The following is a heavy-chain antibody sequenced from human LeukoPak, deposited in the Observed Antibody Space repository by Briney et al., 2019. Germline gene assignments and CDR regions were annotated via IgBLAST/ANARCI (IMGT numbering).Heavy chain of an antibody. CDR1: GYTFTSNY. CDR3: ARDRYYYDSSGYYSPIDY. Sequence: ASVKVSCKAFGYTFTSNYMHWVRQAPGQGPEWMGVISPSGGSTTYAQKFQGRVTLTRDMSTSTDYLELSSLRSEDTAVYYCARDRYYYDSSGYYSPIDYWGQGTLVTVSS. J-gene: IGHJ4*02. CDR2: ISPSGGST. D-gene: IGHD3-22*01. V-gene: IGHV1-46*01.